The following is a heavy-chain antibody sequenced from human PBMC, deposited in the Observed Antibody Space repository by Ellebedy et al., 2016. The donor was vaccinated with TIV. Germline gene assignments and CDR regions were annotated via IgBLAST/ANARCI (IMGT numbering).Heavy chain of an antibody. J-gene: IGHJ5*02. D-gene: IGHD5-18*01. CDR2: IRSKAFGGTT. CDR3: TRDTAMVMSGYTVFDP. CDR1: GFTFGDHY. Sequence: GESLKISCVASGFTFGDHYMDWVRQAPGKGLEWVGFIRSKAFGGTTVYAASVKGRFTISRDDSKSIAYLQMNSLKTEDTAVYYCTRDTAMVMSGYTVFDPWGQGTLVTVSS. V-gene: IGHV3-49*04.